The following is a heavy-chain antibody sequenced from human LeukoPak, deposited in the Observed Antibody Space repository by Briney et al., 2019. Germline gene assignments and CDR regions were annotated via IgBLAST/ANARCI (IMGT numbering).Heavy chain of an antibody. V-gene: IGHV1-18*01. CDR1: GYTFTSYG. CDR2: VSAYNGNT. J-gene: IGHJ4*02. D-gene: IGHD5-24*01. Sequence: ASVKVSCKASGYTFTSYGISWVRQAPGQGLEWMGWVSAYNGNTNYAQKLQGRVTMTTDTSTSTAYMELRSLRSDDTAGYYCARDPSVEMATPGYDYWGQGTLVTVSS. CDR3: ARDPSVEMATPGYDY.